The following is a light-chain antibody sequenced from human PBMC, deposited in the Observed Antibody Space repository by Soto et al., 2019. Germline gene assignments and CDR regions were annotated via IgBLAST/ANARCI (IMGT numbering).Light chain of an antibody. CDR1: QNIRNL. J-gene: IGKJ1*01. CDR2: AAS. CDR3: QQSYHTSWT. V-gene: IGKV1-39*01. Sequence: DIQLTQSPSTLSAAVGDSVTITCRASQNIRNLLAWYQQRPGKTPNLLIYAASSMISGVPSRFSGSGSGTDFTLTITSLRPEDFATYYCQQSYHTSWTFGQGTKVDIK.